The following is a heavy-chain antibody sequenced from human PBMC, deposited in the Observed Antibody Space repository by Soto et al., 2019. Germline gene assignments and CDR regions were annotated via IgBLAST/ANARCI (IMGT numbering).Heavy chain of an antibody. CDR1: GFSLSTSGVG. D-gene: IGHD6-6*01. CDR3: ARTLEYSSSSGFDY. CDR2: IYWNDDK. Sequence: SGPTLVNPTQTLTLICTFSGFSLSTSGVGVGWIRQPPGKALEWLALIYWNDDKRYSPSLKSRLTITKDTSKNQVVLTMTNMDPVDTATYYCARTLEYSSSSGFDYWGQGTLVTVSS. J-gene: IGHJ4*02. V-gene: IGHV2-5*01.